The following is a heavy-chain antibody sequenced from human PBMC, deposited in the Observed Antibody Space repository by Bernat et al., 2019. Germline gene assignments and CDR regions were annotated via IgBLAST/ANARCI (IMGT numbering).Heavy chain of an antibody. V-gene: IGHV3-43*02. J-gene: IGHJ4*02. D-gene: IGHD3-9*01. CDR1: GFIFDAYV. CDR2: ISNDSSVT. Sequence: VQLVESGGGVIQPGGSLRLSCAPSGFIFDAYVMHWVRQVPGMGLEWVSRISNDSSVTWYAESVRGRFTISRDNSKNSLYLQMLSLRVEDSALYYCVRDYDWAFDYWGRGTLVTVSS. CDR3: VRDYDWAFDY.